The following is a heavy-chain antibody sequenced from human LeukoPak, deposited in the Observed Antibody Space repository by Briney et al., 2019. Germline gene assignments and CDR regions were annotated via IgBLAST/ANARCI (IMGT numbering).Heavy chain of an antibody. D-gene: IGHD2-21*02. J-gene: IGHJ4*02. CDR2: ISSSSSYI. CDR3: ARVWDKHIVVVTAIDY. CDR1: GFTFSSYS. V-gene: IGHV3-21*01. Sequence: PGGSLRLSCAASGFTFSSYSMNWVRQAPGKGLEWVSSISSSSSYIYYADSVKGRFTISRDNAKNSLYLQMNSLRAEDTAVYYCARVWDKHIVVVTAIDYWGQGTLVIVSS.